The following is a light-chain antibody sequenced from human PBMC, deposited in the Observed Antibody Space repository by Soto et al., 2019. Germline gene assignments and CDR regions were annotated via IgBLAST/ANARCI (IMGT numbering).Light chain of an antibody. V-gene: IGKV2-24*01. CDR2: RVS. Sequence: DIVLTQTPLSSPVTLGQPASISCRSSQSLVHSDGNTYLSWLQQRPGQPPRLLIYRVSNRFSGVPDRFSGNGAGTYLTMKISRGEAEEVGVCYCTQEPQFPRTFSQGTRVELK. CDR3: TQEPQFPRT. CDR1: QSLVHSDGNTY. J-gene: IGKJ1*01.